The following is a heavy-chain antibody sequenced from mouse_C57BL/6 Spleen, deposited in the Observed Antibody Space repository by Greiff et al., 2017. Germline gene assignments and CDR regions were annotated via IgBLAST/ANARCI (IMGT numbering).Heavy chain of an antibody. V-gene: IGHV1-47*01. CDR3: ARGYYGSSAWFAY. CDR2: FHPYNDDT. CDR1: GYTFTTYP. D-gene: IGHD1-1*01. Sequence: QLQQSGAELVKPGASVKMSCKASGYTFTTYPIEWMKQNHGKSLEWIGNFHPYNDDTKYNEKFKGKATLTVEKSSSSVYLELSRFTSDDSAVYYCARGYYGSSAWFAYWGQGTLVTVSA. J-gene: IGHJ3*01.